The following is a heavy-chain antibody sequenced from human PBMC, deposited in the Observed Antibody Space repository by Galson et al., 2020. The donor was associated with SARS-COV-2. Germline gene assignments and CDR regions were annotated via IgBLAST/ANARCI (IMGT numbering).Heavy chain of an antibody. D-gene: IGHD1-1*01. V-gene: IGHV3-49*04. CDR2: IRTKGSGGTT. Sequence: GGSLRLSCSGSGFILGDSLMTWVRQPPGKGLEWVGFIRTKGSGGTTDYAASVKGRFTISRDDSKSIAYLQMNSLRTDDTAVYYCTRDPMMETKRGLDYWGQGILVTVSS. CDR3: TRDPMMETKRGLDY. CDR1: GFILGDSL. J-gene: IGHJ4*02.